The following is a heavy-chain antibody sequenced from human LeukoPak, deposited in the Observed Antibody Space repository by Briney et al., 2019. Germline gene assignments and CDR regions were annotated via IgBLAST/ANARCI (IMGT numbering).Heavy chain of an antibody. V-gene: IGHV3-23*01. D-gene: IGHD3-22*01. J-gene: IGHJ4*02. CDR1: GFTFSSYA. CDR2: ISGSGGST. CDR3: ARRRPGYYYDSSGSSAPDFDY. Sequence: GGSLRLSCAASGFTFSSYAMSWVRQAPGKGLDWVSAISGSGGSTYYADSVKGRFTISRDNSKNTLYLQMNSLRAEDTAVYYCARRRPGYYYDSSGSSAPDFDYWGQGTLVTVSS.